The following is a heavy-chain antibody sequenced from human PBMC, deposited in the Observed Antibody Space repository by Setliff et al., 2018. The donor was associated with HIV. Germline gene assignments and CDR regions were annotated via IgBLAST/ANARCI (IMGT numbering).Heavy chain of an antibody. CDR3: ARATWIRSSYYFDY. V-gene: IGHV4-38-2*01. D-gene: IGHD5-18*01. Sequence: SETLSLTCAVSGYSISSGFYWSWMRQPPGKGLEWIGSIYQSGNTNYNPSLESRLTISVDTSKNQFSLKLTSVTAADTAVYYCARATWIRSSYYFDYWGQGTLVTVSS. J-gene: IGHJ4*02. CDR2: IYQSGNT. CDR1: GYSISSGFY.